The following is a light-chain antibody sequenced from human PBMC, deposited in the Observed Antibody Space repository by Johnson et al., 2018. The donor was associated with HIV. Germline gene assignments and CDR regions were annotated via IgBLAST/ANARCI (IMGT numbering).Light chain of an antibody. J-gene: IGLJ1*01. V-gene: IGLV1-51*01. CDR2: DNN. Sequence: HSVLTQPPSVSAATGQKVTISCSGSSSNIGNNYVSWYQQFPGTAPKLLIYDNNKRPSGIPDRFSGSKSGTSATLGITGLQTGDEADYYCGTWDSSLSAGVFGTGTKVTVL. CDR1: SSNIGNNY. CDR3: GTWDSSLSAGV.